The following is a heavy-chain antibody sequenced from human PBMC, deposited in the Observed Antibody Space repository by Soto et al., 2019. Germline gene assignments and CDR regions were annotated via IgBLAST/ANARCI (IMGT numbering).Heavy chain of an antibody. J-gene: IGHJ5*02. V-gene: IGHV1-69*06. D-gene: IGHD6-6*01. CDR1: GGTFSSYA. Sequence: SVKVSCKASGGTFSSYAISWVRQAPGQGLEWMGGIIPIFGTANYAQKFQGRVTITADKSTSTAYMELSSLRSEDTAVYYCARDLRYSSSSNWFDPWGQGTLVTVS. CDR3: ARDLRYSSSSNWFDP. CDR2: IIPIFGTA.